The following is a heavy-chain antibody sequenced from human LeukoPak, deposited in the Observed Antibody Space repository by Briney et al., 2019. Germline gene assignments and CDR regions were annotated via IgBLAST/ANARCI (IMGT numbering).Heavy chain of an antibody. CDR3: ARNSSYYNTGGFDY. CDR2: IYYSGST. V-gene: IGHV4-39*01. D-gene: IGHD3-10*01. Sequence: SETLTLTCTVSGASVRGSSYYWAWIRQTPGKGLEWIGSIYYSGSTHYTPSLKSRLTMSVDTSKNQFSLRVSSVTAADTAVYYCARNSSYYNTGGFDYWGQGILVTVSS. J-gene: IGHJ4*02. CDR1: GASVRGSSYY.